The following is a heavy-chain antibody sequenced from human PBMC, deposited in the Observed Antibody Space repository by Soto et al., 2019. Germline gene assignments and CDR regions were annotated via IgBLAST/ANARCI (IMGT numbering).Heavy chain of an antibody. V-gene: IGHV4-34*01. J-gene: IGHJ6*02. D-gene: IGHD6-19*01. Sequence: PSETLSLTCAVYGGSFSGYYWSWIRQPPGKGLEWIGEINHSGSTNYNPSLESRVTISVDTSKNQFSLKLSSVTAADTAVYYCARVGVNSSGSYYYGMDVWGQGTTVTVSS. CDR1: GGSFSGYY. CDR2: INHSGST. CDR3: ARVGVNSSGSYYYGMDV.